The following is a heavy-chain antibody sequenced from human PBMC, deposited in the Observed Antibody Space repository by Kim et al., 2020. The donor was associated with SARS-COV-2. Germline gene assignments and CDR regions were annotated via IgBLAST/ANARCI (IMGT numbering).Heavy chain of an antibody. CDR3: ARPTFLLLGWFDP. CDR2: IYYSGST. V-gene: IGHV4-39*01. J-gene: IGHJ5*02. D-gene: IGHD2-15*01. Sequence: SETLSLTCTVSGGSISSSSYYWGWIRQPPGKGLEWIGSIYYSGSTYYNPSLKSRVTISVDTSKNQFSLKLSSVTAADTAVYYCARPTFLLLGWFDPWGQGTLVTVSS. CDR1: GGSISSSSYY.